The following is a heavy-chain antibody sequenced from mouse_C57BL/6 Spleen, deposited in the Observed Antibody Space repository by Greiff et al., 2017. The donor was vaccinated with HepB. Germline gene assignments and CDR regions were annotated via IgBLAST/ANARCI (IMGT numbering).Heavy chain of an antibody. V-gene: IGHV5-4*01. CDR2: ISDGGSYT. D-gene: IGHD2-4*01. CDR3: ARDRPSTMITAPLDY. Sequence: EVQLVESGGGLVKPGGSLKLSCAASGFTFSSYAMSWVRQTPEKRLEWVATISDGGSYTYYPDNVKGRFTISRDNAKHNLYLQMSHLKSEDTAMYYCARDRPSTMITAPLDYWGQGTTLTVSS. CDR1: GFTFSSYA. J-gene: IGHJ2*01.